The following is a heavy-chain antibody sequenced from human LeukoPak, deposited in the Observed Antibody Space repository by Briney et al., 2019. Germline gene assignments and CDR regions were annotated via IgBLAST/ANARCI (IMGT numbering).Heavy chain of an antibody. Sequence: GASVKVSCKASGGTFSSYAISWVRQAPGQGLEWMGRIIPIFGIANYAQKFQGRVTTTADKSTSTAYMELSSLRSEDTAVYYCARDGDSTESFDYWGQGTLVTVSS. CDR3: ARDGDSTESFDY. V-gene: IGHV1-69*04. CDR2: IIPIFGIA. J-gene: IGHJ4*02. CDR1: GGTFSSYA. D-gene: IGHD4-11*01.